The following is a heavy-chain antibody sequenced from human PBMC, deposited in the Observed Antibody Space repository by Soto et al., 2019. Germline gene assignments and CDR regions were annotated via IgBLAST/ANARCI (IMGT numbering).Heavy chain of an antibody. CDR3: ARKGICSGGSCYDWFDP. CDR1: GGTFSSYA. Sequence: QVQLVQSGAEVKKPGSSVKVSCKASGGTFSSYAISWVRQAPGQGLEWMGGIGPIFGTANYAQKFQGRVTITADESTSTAYMELSSLRSEDTAVYYCARKGICSGGSCYDWFDPWGQGTLVTVSS. V-gene: IGHV1-69*01. CDR2: IGPIFGTA. D-gene: IGHD2-15*01. J-gene: IGHJ5*02.